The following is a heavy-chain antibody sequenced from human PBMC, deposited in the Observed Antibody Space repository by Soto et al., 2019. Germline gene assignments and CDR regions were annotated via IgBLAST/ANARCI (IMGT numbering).Heavy chain of an antibody. J-gene: IGHJ4*02. D-gene: IGHD4-17*01. CDR3: ARGFGDYVAHFDY. V-gene: IGHV4-34*01. CDR1: GGSFSGYY. CDR2: INHSGST. Sequence: SETLSLTCAVYGGSFSGYYWSWIRQPPGKGLEWIGEINHSGSTNYNPSLKSRVTISVDTSKNQFSLKLSSVTAADTAVYYCARGFGDYVAHFDYWGQGTLVTVSS.